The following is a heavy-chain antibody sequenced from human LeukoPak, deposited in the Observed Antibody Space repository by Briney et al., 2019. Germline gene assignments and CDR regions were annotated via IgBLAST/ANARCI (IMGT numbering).Heavy chain of an antibody. CDR3: ARVRRAKRQNRFYFYYYMDV. CDR2: ISYDGSNK. J-gene: IGHJ6*03. CDR1: GFTFSSYA. Sequence: TGGSLRLSCAASGFTFSSYAMHWVRQAPGKGLEWVAVISYDGSNKYYADSVKGRFTISRDNSKNTLYLQMNSLRAEDTAVYFCARVRRAKRQNRFYFYYYMDVWGKGTTVTVSS. D-gene: IGHD3-3*01. V-gene: IGHV3-30*04.